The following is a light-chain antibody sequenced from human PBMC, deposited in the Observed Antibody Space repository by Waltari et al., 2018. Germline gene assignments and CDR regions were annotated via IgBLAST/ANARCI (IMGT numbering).Light chain of an antibody. CDR2: GAS. CDR1: QCVGTY. Sequence: VLTQSPRTLSLSPGERATLACRASQCVGTYLAWYQQKPGQAPRLLIYGASRRATGIPDRFSGSGSGTDFSLTISRLEPEDFAVYYCQHYVRLPATFGQGTKVEI. CDR3: QHYVRLPAT. V-gene: IGKV3-20*01. J-gene: IGKJ1*01.